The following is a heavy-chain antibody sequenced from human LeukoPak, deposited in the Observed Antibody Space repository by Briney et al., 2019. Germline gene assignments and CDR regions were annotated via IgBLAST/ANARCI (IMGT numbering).Heavy chain of an antibody. J-gene: IGHJ4*02. Sequence: GGSLRLSCAASGFTFDDYGMSWVRQAPGKGLEWVAVISYDGSNKYYADSVKGRFTISRDNSKNTLYLQMNSLRAEDTAVYYCAKDHSSDYFDYWGQGTLVTVSS. D-gene: IGHD6-19*01. CDR2: ISYDGSNK. CDR3: AKDHSSDYFDY. CDR1: GFTFDDYG. V-gene: IGHV3-30*18.